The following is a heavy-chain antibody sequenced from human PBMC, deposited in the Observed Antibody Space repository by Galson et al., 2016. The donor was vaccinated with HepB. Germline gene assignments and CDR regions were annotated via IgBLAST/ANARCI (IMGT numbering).Heavy chain of an antibody. Sequence: TLSLTCSVSGGSLGSAQYYWSWIRQPPGKGLEWIGSIYYSGRTYYNPSLKSRITTSLSTSRNQFSLKFSSVTAADTAVYYCARDRSSTGYGMDVWGQGTTATVSS. CDR2: IYYSGRT. D-gene: IGHD3-10*01. CDR3: ARDRSSTGYGMDV. CDR1: GGSLGSAQYY. V-gene: IGHV4-30-4*01. J-gene: IGHJ6*02.